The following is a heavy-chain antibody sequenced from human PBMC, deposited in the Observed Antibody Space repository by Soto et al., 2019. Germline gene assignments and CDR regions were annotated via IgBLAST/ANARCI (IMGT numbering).Heavy chain of an antibody. CDR1: GYTFTNSG. Sequence: ASVKVSCKASGYTFTNSGINWVRQAPGQGLEWMGWISTDNGNTNYAQHLQGRVSVTTDTSTSTAYMELRSLRSDDTAVYYCTRDAKYYDILTGYFVTDYWGQGTLVTVSS. V-gene: IGHV1-18*01. CDR3: TRDAKYYDILTGYFVTDY. D-gene: IGHD3-9*01. CDR2: ISTDNGNT. J-gene: IGHJ4*02.